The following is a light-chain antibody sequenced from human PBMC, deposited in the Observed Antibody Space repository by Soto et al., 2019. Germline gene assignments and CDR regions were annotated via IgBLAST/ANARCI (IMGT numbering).Light chain of an antibody. Sequence: EIVLTQSPGTLSLSPGERATLSCRTSQSVSSSYFAWYQQKPGQAPRLLIYGASSRATGIPDRFSGSGSGTDGTLTISRREPEDFAVYYCQQYGRSWWTFGQGTKVEIK. CDR1: QSVSSSY. J-gene: IGKJ1*01. CDR3: QQYGRSWWT. V-gene: IGKV3-20*01. CDR2: GAS.